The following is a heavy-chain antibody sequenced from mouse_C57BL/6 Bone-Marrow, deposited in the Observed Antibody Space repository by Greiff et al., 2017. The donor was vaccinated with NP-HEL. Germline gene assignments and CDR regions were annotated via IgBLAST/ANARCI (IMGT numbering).Heavy chain of an antibody. J-gene: IGHJ2*01. CDR3: TTRQLRLRGYFDY. D-gene: IGHD3-2*02. Sequence: VQLQQSGAELVRPGASVKLSCTASGFNIKDDYMHWVKQRPEQGLEWIGWIDPENGDTEYASKFQGKATITADTSSNTAYLQLSSLTSEDTAVYYCTTRQLRLRGYFDYWGQGTTLTVSS. CDR1: GFNIKDDY. V-gene: IGHV14-4*01. CDR2: IDPENGDT.